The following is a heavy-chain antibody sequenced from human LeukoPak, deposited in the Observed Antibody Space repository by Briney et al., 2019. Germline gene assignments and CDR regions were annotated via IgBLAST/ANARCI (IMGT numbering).Heavy chain of an antibody. Sequence: GGSLRLSCAASGFTFSSYGMHWVRQAPGKGLEWVAFIRYDGSNKYYADSVKGRFTISRDNSKNTLYLQMNSLRAEDTAVYYCARVHSYGYPFDYWGQGTLVTVSS. CDR2: IRYDGSNK. D-gene: IGHD5-18*01. CDR3: ARVHSYGYPFDY. J-gene: IGHJ4*02. V-gene: IGHV3-30*02. CDR1: GFTFSSYG.